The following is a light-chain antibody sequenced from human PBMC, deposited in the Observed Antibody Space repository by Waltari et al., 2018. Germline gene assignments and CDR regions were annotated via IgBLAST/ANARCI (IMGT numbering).Light chain of an antibody. J-gene: IGLJ2*01. CDR1: TSHIGAGYD. CDR2: GND. Sequence: QSVLTQPPSVSAAPGPRVTISCTGRTSHIGAGYDVPVYQKVPGRVPELLSYGNDNRPSGVPDRFSGSKSGASGSLAITGLQAEDEAEYYCQSYDISLSVWVFGGGTKVTVL. CDR3: QSYDISLSVWV. V-gene: IGLV1-40*01.